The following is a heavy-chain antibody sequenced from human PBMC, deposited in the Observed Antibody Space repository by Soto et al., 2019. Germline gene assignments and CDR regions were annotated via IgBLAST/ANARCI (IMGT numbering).Heavy chain of an antibody. D-gene: IGHD2-21*02. Sequence: GASVKVSCKASGYTFTSYGISGVREAPGQGLEWMGWISAYNGNTNYAQKLQGRVTMTTDTSTSTAYMELRSLRSDDTAVYYCARSVVTATPTRYYYYGMDVWGQGTTVTVSS. J-gene: IGHJ6*02. CDR1: GYTFTSYG. CDR2: ISAYNGNT. CDR3: ARSVVTATPTRYYYYGMDV. V-gene: IGHV1-18*04.